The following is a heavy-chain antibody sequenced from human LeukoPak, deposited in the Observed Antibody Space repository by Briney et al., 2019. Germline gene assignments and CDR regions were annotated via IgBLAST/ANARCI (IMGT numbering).Heavy chain of an antibody. CDR3: ASGGALGNWFDP. J-gene: IGHJ5*02. CDR1: GGSFSGYY. D-gene: IGHD4/OR15-4a*01. Sequence: SETLSLTCAVYGGSFSGYYWSWIRQPPGKGLEWIGEINHSGSTNCNPSLKSRVTISVDTSKNQFSLKLSSVTAADTAVYYCASGGALGNWFDPWGQGTLVTVSS. CDR2: INHSGST. V-gene: IGHV4-34*01.